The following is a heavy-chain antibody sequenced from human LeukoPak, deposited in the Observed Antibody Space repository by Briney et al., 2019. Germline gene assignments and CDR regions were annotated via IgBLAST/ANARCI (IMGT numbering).Heavy chain of an antibody. V-gene: IGHV3-33*06. CDR1: GFTFSSYG. CDR2: IWYDGSNK. D-gene: IGHD1-26*01. Sequence: PGRSLRLSCAASGFTFSSYGMHWVRQAPGKGLESGAVIWYDGSNKYYADSVKGRFTISRDNSKNTLYLQMNSLRAEDTAVYYCAKDPRWDTNYYFDYWGQGTLVTVSS. CDR3: AKDPRWDTNYYFDY. J-gene: IGHJ4*02.